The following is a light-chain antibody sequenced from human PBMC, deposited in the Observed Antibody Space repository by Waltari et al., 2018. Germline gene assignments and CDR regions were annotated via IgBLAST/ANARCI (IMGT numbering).Light chain of an antibody. Sequence: QSGLAQPASASGSPGQSTTITCTGTGIDVAFYIFVPWYQQHPGQAPTLLIYEVTKRAPGISDRFSASKSGKTASLTISGLQAQEDDADYCCCADVSRSTYVFGTGTKVTV. J-gene: IGLJ1*01. V-gene: IGLV2-23*02. CDR2: EVT. CDR1: GIDVAFYIF. CDR3: CADVSRSTYV.